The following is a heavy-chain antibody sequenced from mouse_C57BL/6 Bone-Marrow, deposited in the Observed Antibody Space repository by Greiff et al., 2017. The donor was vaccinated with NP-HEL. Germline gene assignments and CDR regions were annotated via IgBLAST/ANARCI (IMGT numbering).Heavy chain of an antibody. CDR1: GYTFTDYY. CDR3: ARTPDGYQGDCFDY. J-gene: IGHJ2*01. D-gene: IGHD2-3*01. V-gene: IGHV1-26*01. Sequence: EVQLQQSGPELVKPGASVKISCKASGYTFTDYYMNWVKQSHGKSLEWIGDINPNNGGTSYNQKFKGKATLTVDKSSSTAYMELRSLTSEDSAVYYCARTPDGYQGDCFDYWGQGTTLTVSS. CDR2: INPNNGGT.